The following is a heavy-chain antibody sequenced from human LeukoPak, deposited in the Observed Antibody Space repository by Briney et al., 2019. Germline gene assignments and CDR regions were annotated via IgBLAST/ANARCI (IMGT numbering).Heavy chain of an antibody. J-gene: IGHJ4*02. D-gene: IGHD6-13*01. V-gene: IGHV3-30*02. CDR1: GFTFSSYG. Sequence: GRSLRLSCAASGFTFSSYGMHWVRQAPGKGLEWVAFIRYDGSNKYYADSVKGRFTISRDNSTNTLYLQMNRLRAEDTAVYYCAKDRSLIAAAGLFDYWGQGTLVTVSS. CDR3: AKDRSLIAAAGLFDY. CDR2: IRYDGSNK.